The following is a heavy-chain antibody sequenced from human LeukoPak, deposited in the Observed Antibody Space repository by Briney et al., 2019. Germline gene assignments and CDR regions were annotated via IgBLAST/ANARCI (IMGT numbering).Heavy chain of an antibody. V-gene: IGHV3-23*01. D-gene: IGHD5-12*01. CDR3: AKDGGGYTLAGYYFDY. CDR2: ISSSGSGGNT. CDR1: GFICSDYA. Sequence: PGGSLRLSCTASGFICSDYAMSWARQAPGKGLEWVAGISSSGSGGNTYYADSVKGRFTLSRDNSKNTLHLHMNSLRAEDTAVYYCAKDGGGYTLAGYYFDYWGQGTLVTVSS. J-gene: IGHJ4*02.